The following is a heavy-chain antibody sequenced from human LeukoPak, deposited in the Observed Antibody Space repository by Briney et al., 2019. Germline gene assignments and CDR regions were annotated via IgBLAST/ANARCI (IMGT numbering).Heavy chain of an antibody. CDR1: GFTVSSNF. Sequence: GGSLRLSCAASGFTVSSNFMSWVRQAPGKGLERVSVIYSGVTTYYADSVKGRFTISRDNSKNTLYLQTDSLRAEDTAVYHCARDAYKCDSSGCFHYFDYWGQGTLVTVSS. CDR2: IYSGVTT. D-gene: IGHD3-22*01. CDR3: ARDAYKCDSSGCFHYFDY. V-gene: IGHV3-66*01. J-gene: IGHJ4*02.